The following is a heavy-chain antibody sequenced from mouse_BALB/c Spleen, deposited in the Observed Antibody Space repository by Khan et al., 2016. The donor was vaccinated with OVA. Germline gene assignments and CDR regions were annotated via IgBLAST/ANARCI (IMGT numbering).Heavy chain of an antibody. CDR2: IYPENGNT. CDR1: GYTIKDFY. J-gene: IGHJ2*01. Sequence: VQLQQSGAELVRPGALVRLSCKASGYTIKDFYIHWVKQRPEQGLEWIGWIYPENGNTIYDPKFQGKASITADTSSNTAYMQLSSLTSEDTAGYYCTRRGYLRGFDYWGQGTTLTVSA. CDR3: TRRGYLRGFDY. D-gene: IGHD2-3*01. V-gene: IGHV14-1*02.